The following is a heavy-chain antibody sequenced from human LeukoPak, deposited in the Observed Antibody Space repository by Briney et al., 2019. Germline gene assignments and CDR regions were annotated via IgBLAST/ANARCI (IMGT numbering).Heavy chain of an antibody. CDR1: GYTFTSYD. D-gene: IGHD3-22*01. Sequence: ASVKVSCKASGYTFTSYDINWVRQATGQGLEWMGWMNPNSGNTGYAQKFQGRVTMTRNTSVSTAYMELSSLRSEDTAVYYCERGHGVWYYFDSSGSLFDYWGQGTLVTVSS. V-gene: IGHV1-8*01. J-gene: IGHJ4*02. CDR2: MNPNSGNT. CDR3: ERGHGVWYYFDSSGSLFDY.